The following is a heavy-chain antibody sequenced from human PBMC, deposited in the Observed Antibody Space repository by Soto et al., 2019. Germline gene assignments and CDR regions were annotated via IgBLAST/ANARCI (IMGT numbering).Heavy chain of an antibody. Sequence: KQSQTLSLTCAISGDSVSSNSAAWNWIRQSPSRGLEWLGRTYYRSKWYNDYAVSVKSRITINPDTSKNQFSLQLNSVTPEDTAVYYCARDSTVSVAGNGGNWFDPWGQGTLVTVSS. CDR2: TYYRSKWYN. D-gene: IGHD6-19*01. CDR1: GDSVSSNSAA. CDR3: ARDSTVSVAGNGGNWFDP. V-gene: IGHV6-1*01. J-gene: IGHJ5*02.